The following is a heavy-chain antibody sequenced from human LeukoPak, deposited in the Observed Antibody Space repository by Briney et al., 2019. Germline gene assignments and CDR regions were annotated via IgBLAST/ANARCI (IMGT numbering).Heavy chain of an antibody. Sequence: ASVKVSCKASGYTFTGYYMHWVRQAPGQGLEWMGWINPTSGVTNYAQKFQGRVTMTRDTSISRAYMELTGLRSDDTAVYYCARRDYYDSSVYYYDWGQGTLVTVSS. CDR2: INPTSGVT. V-gene: IGHV1-2*02. J-gene: IGHJ4*02. CDR3: ARRDYYDSSVYYYD. CDR1: GYTFTGYY. D-gene: IGHD3-22*01.